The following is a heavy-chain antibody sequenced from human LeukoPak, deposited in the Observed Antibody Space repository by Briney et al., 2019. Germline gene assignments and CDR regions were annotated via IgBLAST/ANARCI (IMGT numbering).Heavy chain of an antibody. V-gene: IGHV4-4*07. J-gene: IGHJ4*02. D-gene: IGHD2-2*01. Sequence: SETLSLTCTVSGGSISSYYWSWIRQPAGKGLEWIGRIYTSGSTNYNPSLKSRVTMSVDTSKNQFSLKLSSVTAADTAVYYCARGGYCSSTSCHRLFDYWGQGTLVTVSS. CDR1: GGSISSYY. CDR2: IYTSGST. CDR3: ARGGYCSSTSCHRLFDY.